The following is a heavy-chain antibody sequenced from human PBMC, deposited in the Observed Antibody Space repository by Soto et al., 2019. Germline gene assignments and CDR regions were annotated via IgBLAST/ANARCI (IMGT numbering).Heavy chain of an antibody. D-gene: IGHD6-13*01. CDR1: GFTFSSYG. V-gene: IGHV3-30*18. CDR3: AKSAAAGIWYGMDV. Sequence: QVQLVESGGGVVQPGRSLRLSCAASGFTFSSYGMHWVRQAPGKGLEWVAVISYDGSNKYYADSVKGRFTISRDNSKNTQYLQMNSLRAEDTAVYYCAKSAAAGIWYGMDVWGQGTKVTVSS. CDR2: ISYDGSNK. J-gene: IGHJ6*02.